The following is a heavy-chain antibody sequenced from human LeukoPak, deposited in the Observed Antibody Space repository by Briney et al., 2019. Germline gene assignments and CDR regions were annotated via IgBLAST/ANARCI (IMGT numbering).Heavy chain of an antibody. J-gene: IGHJ1*01. CDR2: IYYSGTT. Sequence: SETLSLTCAVYGGSFSGYYWGWIRQPPGKGLEWIGTIYYSGTTYYNPSLKSRVTISVDTSKNQFSLELSSMTAADTAVCYCARGPTLKYFHHWGQGTLVSVSS. CDR1: GGSFSGYY. CDR3: ARGPTLKYFHH. V-gene: IGHV4-34*01.